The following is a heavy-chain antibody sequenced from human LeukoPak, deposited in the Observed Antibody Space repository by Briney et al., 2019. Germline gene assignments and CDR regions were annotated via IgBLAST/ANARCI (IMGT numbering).Heavy chain of an antibody. CDR1: GFNFNNYY. V-gene: IGHV1-2*02. J-gene: IGHJ1*01. CDR2: INPNSGGT. D-gene: IGHD3-9*01. Sequence: ASVKVSCKASGFNFNNYYIHWVRQAPGQGLEWMGWINPNSGGTNYAQKFQGRVTMTRDTSISTAYMELSRLRSDDTAVYYCARAYDILTGPSQHWGQGTLVTVSS. CDR3: ARAYDILTGPSQH.